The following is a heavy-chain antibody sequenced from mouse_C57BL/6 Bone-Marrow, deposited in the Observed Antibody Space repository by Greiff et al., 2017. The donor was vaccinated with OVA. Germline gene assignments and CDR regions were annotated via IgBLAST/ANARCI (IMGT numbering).Heavy chain of an antibody. V-gene: IGHV1-42*01. CDR2: INPSTGGT. J-gene: IGHJ2*01. CDR1: GYSFTGYY. D-gene: IGHD2-1*01. CDR3: ARNYGNYFDY. Sequence: QLQQSGPELVKPGASVKISCKASGYSFTGYYMNWVKQSPEKSLEWIGEINPSTGGTTYNQKFKAKATLTVDKSSSTAYMQLKSLTSEDSAVYYCARNYGNYFDYWGQGTTLTVSS.